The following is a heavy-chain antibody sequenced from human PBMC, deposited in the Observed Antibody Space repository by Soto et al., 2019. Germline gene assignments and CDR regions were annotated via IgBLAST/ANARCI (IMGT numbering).Heavy chain of an antibody. D-gene: IGHD6-19*01. CDR2: ISGSGSST. CDR1: GFTFSSYA. V-gene: IGHV3-23*01. J-gene: IGHJ2*01. CDR3: AKGTEAVAGNYFDL. Sequence: VQLLESGGDLVQPGGSLRLSCVASGFTFSSYAMNWVRQAPGEGLEWVSTISGSGSSTYYADSVKGRFIISRDNSKTTLFLQMNSLRAEDTAVYYCAKGTEAVAGNYFDLWGRGTLVTVSS.